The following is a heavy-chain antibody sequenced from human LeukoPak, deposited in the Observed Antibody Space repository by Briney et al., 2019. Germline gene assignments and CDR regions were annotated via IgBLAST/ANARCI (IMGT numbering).Heavy chain of an antibody. Sequence: GGSLRLSCTVSGFTFSNYAMTWVRQAPGKGLEWVSTFSGSGDGTYYVDSVMGRFTISRDNSKNTLSLQMNSLRAEDTAVYYCAKGGFYSSGWAYDYWAQGTLVTVSS. J-gene: IGHJ4*01. CDR2: FSGSGDGT. CDR3: AKGGFYSSGWAYDY. D-gene: IGHD6-19*01. V-gene: IGHV3-23*01. CDR1: GFTFSNYA.